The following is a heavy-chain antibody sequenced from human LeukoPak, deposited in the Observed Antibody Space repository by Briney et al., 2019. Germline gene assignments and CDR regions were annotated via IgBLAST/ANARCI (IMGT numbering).Heavy chain of an antibody. V-gene: IGHV3-23*01. CDR3: AKYSHDSSGSYDY. CDR2: ISGSGSDGST. Sequence: GGSLRLSCAASGFTFSSYGMSWVRQAPGKGLEWVSGISGSGSDGSTYYADSVKGRFTISRDSSKNTLYLQMNSLRAEDTAVYYCAKYSHDSSGSYDYWGQGTLVTVSS. CDR1: GFTFSSYG. J-gene: IGHJ4*02. D-gene: IGHD3-22*01.